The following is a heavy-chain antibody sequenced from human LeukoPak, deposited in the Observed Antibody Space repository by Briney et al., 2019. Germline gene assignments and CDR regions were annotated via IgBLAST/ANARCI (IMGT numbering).Heavy chain of an antibody. CDR1: GDSISTYY. CDR3: ARHARSDSANAKFDY. Sequence: PSETLSLTCTVSGDSISTYYWSWIRQPPGKGLEWIGYISNSVYTNYNPSLTSRVTMSVDTSKNQFSLKLTSVAAADTAVYYCARHARSDSANAKFDYWGQGALVTVSS. J-gene: IGHJ4*02. CDR2: ISNSVYT. V-gene: IGHV4-59*08. D-gene: IGHD6-25*01.